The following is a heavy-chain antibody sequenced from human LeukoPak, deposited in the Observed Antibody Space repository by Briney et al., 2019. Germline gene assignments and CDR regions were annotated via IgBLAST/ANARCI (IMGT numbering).Heavy chain of an antibody. CDR1: GFTFSDYY. D-gene: IGHD3-10*01. J-gene: IGHJ4*02. Sequence: MSGGSLRLSCAASGFTFSDYYMRWIRQAPGKGLEWVSYISSSGSTIYYADSVKGRFTISRDNAKNSLYLQMNSLRAEATAVYYCARDGNTSIREVDYWGQGTLVTVSS. V-gene: IGHV3-11*01. CDR2: ISSSGSTI. CDR3: ARDGNTSIREVDY.